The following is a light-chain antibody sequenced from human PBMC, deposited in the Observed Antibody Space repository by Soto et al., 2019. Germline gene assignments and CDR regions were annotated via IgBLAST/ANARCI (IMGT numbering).Light chain of an antibody. V-gene: IGLV2-14*01. CDR2: QVT. J-gene: IGLJ2*01. CDR3: SSYTGFSTDIL. Sequence: QSALTQPASVSGSPGQSITISCTGTSSDVGSYNFVSWYQQHAGTAPKLIIYQVTNRPSGVSDRFSASKSGDMASLTISGLQAEDEAFYYCSSYTGFSTDILFGGGTKLTVL. CDR1: SSDVGSYNF.